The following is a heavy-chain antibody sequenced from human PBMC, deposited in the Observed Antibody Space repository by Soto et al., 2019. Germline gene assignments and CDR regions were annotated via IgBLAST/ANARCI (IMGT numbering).Heavy chain of an antibody. V-gene: IGHV3-23*01. J-gene: IGHJ4*02. CDR3: AKGGITLVRGSFDY. Sequence: GGSLRLSCAASGFIFSAGWMSWVRQAPGKGLEWVSAISGSGSNTYYIDSVKGRFTISRDRSKTTLFLQMNNLRAEDTAVYYCAKGGITLVRGSFDYWGQGALVTVSS. CDR2: ISGSGSNT. CDR1: GFIFSAGW. D-gene: IGHD3-10*01.